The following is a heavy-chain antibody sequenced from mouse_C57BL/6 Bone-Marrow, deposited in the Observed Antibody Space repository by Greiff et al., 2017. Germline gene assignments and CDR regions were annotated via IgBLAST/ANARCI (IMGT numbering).Heavy chain of an antibody. J-gene: IGHJ4*01. CDR1: GYTFTDYY. D-gene: IGHD4-1*01. Sequence: EVQLQQSGPELVKPGASVKISCKASGYTFTDYYMNWVKQSHGKSLEWIGDINPNNGGTSYNQKFKGKATLTVDKSSSTAYMELRSLTSEDSSVDYCARRGAGVLYYAMDYWGQGTSVTVSS. CDR3: ARRGAGVLYYAMDY. V-gene: IGHV1-26*01. CDR2: INPNNGGT.